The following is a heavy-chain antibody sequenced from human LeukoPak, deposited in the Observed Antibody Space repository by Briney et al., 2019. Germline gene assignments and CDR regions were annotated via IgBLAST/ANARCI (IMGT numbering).Heavy chain of an antibody. CDR2: IYHSGST. Sequence: SETLSLTCTVSGYSISSGYYWGWIRQPPGKGLEWIGSIYHSGSTYYNPSLKSRVTISVDTSKNQFSLKLSSVTAADTAVHYCAREPGSSSSDYWGQGTLVTVSS. CDR1: GYSISSGYY. J-gene: IGHJ4*02. V-gene: IGHV4-38-2*02. D-gene: IGHD6-6*01. CDR3: AREPGSSSSDY.